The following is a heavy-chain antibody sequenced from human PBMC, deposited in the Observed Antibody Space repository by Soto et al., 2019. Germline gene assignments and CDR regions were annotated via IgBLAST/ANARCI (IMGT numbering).Heavy chain of an antibody. CDR3: ARQYCSSTRCYKYFDY. J-gene: IGHJ4*02. D-gene: IGHD2-2*01. Sequence: SETLSLTCTVSGGPINSYYWSWIRQSPEKGLEWIGYIYSSGSTNYNPSLKSRVTISVDTSKNQFSLKLSSVTAADTAVYYCARQYCSSTRCYKYFDYWGQGTLVTVSS. V-gene: IGHV4-59*08. CDR1: GGPINSYY. CDR2: IYSSGST.